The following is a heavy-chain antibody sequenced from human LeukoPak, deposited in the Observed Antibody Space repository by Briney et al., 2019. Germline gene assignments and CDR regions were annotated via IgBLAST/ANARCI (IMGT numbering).Heavy chain of an antibody. D-gene: IGHD1-26*01. J-gene: IGHJ4*02. CDR2: IWYDGSNK. CDR1: GFTFSSYA. Sequence: GGSLRLSCAASGFTFSSYAMHWVRQAPGKGLEWVAVIWYDGSNKYYADSVKGRFTISRDNSKNTLYLQMNSLRAEDTAVYYCARSGSYYSFDYWGQGTLVTVSS. V-gene: IGHV3-33*08. CDR3: ARSGSYYSFDY.